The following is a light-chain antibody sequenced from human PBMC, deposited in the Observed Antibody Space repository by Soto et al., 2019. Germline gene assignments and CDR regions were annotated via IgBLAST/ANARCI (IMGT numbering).Light chain of an antibody. V-gene: IGLV1-44*01. CDR1: DSNIGANT. Sequence: QSVLTQPPSSSGTPGQRVTISCSGSDSNIGANTVNWYQQLPGTAPKLLIYNNDQRPPGVPDRFSGSKSTSSASLAVSGLQSEDEADYYCAAWDDSLDAVVFGGGTKLTVL. CDR3: AAWDDSLDAVV. J-gene: IGLJ2*01. CDR2: NND.